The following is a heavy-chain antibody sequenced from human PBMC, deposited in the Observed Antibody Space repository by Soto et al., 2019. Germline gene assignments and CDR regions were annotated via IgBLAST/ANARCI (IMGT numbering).Heavy chain of an antibody. Sequence: SETLSLTCTVSGCSISSGDYYWSWIRQPPGKGLEWIGYNYYSGSTYYNPSLKSRVTISVGTSKNQFSLKLSSVTATDTAVYYCARRGQSSKWLDTWGQGTLVPASS. J-gene: IGHJ5*02. CDR3: ARRGQSSKWLDT. CDR1: GCSISSGDYY. CDR2: NYYSGST. V-gene: IGHV4-30-4*02.